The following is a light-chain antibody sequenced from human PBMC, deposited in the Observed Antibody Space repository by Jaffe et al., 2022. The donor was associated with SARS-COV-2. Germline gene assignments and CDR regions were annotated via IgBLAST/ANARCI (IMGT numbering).Light chain of an antibody. J-gene: IGLJ3*02. V-gene: IGLV2-8*01. Sequence: QSALTQPPSASGSPGQSVTFSCTGTSSDIGGFNYVSWYQQHPGKAPKLMIYEVNKRPSGVPDRFSGSKSGNTASLTVSGLQAEDEADYYCSSYAGSNNPWVFGGGTKLTVL. CDR1: SSDIGGFNY. CDR2: EVN. CDR3: SSYAGSNNPWV.